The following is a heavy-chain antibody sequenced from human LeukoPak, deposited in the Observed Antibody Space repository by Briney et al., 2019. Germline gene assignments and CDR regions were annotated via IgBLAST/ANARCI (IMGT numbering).Heavy chain of an antibody. J-gene: IGHJ6*03. Sequence: GGSLRLFCAASGFTFSTYWMHWVRQAPGKGLMWVSRINIDGSSTNYADSVKGRFTISRDNAKNTLYLQMNSLRAEDTAVYYCAKRRGLELLYYYYMDVWGKGTTVTVSS. CDR1: GFTFSTYW. CDR2: INIDGSST. D-gene: IGHD1-7*01. CDR3: AKRRGLELLYYYYMDV. V-gene: IGHV3-74*01.